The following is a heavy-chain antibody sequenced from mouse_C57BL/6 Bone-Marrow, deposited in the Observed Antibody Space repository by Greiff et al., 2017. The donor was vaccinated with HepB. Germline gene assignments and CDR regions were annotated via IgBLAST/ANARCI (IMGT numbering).Heavy chain of an antibody. D-gene: IGHD4-1*01. CDR1: GYSFTGYY. Sequence: VQLKQSGPELVKPGASVKISCKASGYSFTGYYMNWVKQSPEKSLEWIGEINPSTGGTTYNQKFKAKATLTVDKSSSTAYMQLKSLTSEDSAVYYCAELGFAYWGQGTLVTVSA. V-gene: IGHV1-42*01. CDR3: AELGFAY. J-gene: IGHJ3*01. CDR2: INPSTGGT.